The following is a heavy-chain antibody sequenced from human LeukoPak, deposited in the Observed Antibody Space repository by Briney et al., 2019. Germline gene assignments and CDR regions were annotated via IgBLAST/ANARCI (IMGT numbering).Heavy chain of an antibody. CDR1: GGSFSGYY. CDR3: ARRGYSYGYVDY. J-gene: IGHJ4*02. CDR2: INHSGST. V-gene: IGHV4-34*01. D-gene: IGHD5-18*01. Sequence: SETLSLTCAVYGGSFSGYYWSWIRQPPGKGLEWIGEINHSGSTNYNPSLKSRVTISVDTSKNQFSLKLSSVTAADTAVYYCARRGYSYGYVDYWGQGTLVTVSS.